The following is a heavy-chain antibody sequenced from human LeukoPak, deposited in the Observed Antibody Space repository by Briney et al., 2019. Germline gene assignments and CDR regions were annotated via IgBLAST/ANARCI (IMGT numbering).Heavy chain of an antibody. J-gene: IGHJ3*02. CDR2: ISSSGDHI. Sequence: GGSLRLSCVGSTFTFSDYGMHWVRQAPGKGLEWVSSISSSGDHIYYADSVKGRFTISRDSAESSMCLHMNSLRAEDTAVYYCARRSGGNLNGAFDIWGHGTMVTVSS. CDR3: ARRSGGNLNGAFDI. V-gene: IGHV3-21*06. D-gene: IGHD2-15*01. CDR1: TFTFSDYG.